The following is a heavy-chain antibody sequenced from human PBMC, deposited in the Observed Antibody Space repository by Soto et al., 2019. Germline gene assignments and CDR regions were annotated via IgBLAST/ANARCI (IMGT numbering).Heavy chain of an antibody. Sequence: GGSLRLSCAASGFTFSSYGMHWVRQAPGKGLEWVAVIWYDGSNKYYADSVKGRFTISRDNSKNTLYLQMNSLRAEDTAVYYCARDSNYYDSSGYYLSTGSSAYFDYWGQGTLVTVSS. CDR1: GFTFSSYG. D-gene: IGHD3-22*01. J-gene: IGHJ4*02. V-gene: IGHV3-33*01. CDR3: ARDSNYYDSSGYYLSTGSSAYFDY. CDR2: IWYDGSNK.